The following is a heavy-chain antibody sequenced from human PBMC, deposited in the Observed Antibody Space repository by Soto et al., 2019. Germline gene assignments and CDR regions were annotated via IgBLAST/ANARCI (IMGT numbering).Heavy chain of an antibody. D-gene: IGHD3-10*01. CDR2: INPNSGGT. J-gene: IGHJ6*02. CDR1: GYTFTGYY. CDR3: ARADGSGSYPYYYYYYGMDV. V-gene: IGHV1-2*02. Sequence: ASVKVSCKASGYTFTGYYMHWVRQAPGQGLEWMGWINPNSGGTNYAQKFQGRVTMTRDTSISTAYMELSRLRSDGTAVYYCARADGSGSYPYYYYYYGMDVWGQGTTVTVSS.